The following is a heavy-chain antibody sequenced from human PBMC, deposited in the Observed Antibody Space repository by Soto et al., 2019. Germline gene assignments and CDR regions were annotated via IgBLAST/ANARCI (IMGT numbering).Heavy chain of an antibody. Sequence: PGGSLRLSCAASGFTFNNAWMGWVRQAPGQGLEWVGHMKSKSEGETTDYAAPVKGRFTISRDDSKSTVYLQMNSLTTEDTAVYYCTAQFYFDASGYSFDLWGQGTLVTVSS. V-gene: IGHV3-15*01. CDR3: TAQFYFDASGYSFDL. J-gene: IGHJ4*02. D-gene: IGHD3-22*01. CDR1: GFTFNNAW. CDR2: MKSKSEGETT.